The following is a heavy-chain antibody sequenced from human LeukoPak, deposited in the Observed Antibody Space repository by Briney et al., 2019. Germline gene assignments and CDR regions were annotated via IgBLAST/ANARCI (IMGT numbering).Heavy chain of an antibody. V-gene: IGHV1-69*13. Sequence: GASVKVSCKASGGTFSSYAISWVRQAPGQGLEWMGGIIPIFGTANYAQKFQGRVTITADESTSTAYMELSSLRSEDTAVYYCARDQGYSSGWPYFDYWGQGTLVTVSS. CDR3: ARDQGYSSGWPYFDY. CDR2: IIPIFGTA. D-gene: IGHD6-19*01. CDR1: GGTFSSYA. J-gene: IGHJ4*02.